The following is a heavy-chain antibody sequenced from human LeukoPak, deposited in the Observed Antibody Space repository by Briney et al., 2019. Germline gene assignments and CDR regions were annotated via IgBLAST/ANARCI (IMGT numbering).Heavy chain of an antibody. J-gene: IGHJ5*02. CDR3: ASSMVWGVNWFDP. CDR1: GYSFSSYY. Sequence: ASVKVSCKASGYSFSSYYIHWARQAPGQGLDWMGMINPSGGGTSYAQKFQGRVTMTRDTSTSTVYMELSSLRSEDTAVYYCASSMVWGVNWFDPWGQGTLVTVSS. V-gene: IGHV1-46*01. D-gene: IGHD3-10*01. CDR2: INPSGGGT.